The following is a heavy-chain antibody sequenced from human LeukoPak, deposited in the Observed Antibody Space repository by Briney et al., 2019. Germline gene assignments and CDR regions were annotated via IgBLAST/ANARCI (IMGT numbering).Heavy chain of an antibody. J-gene: IGHJ3*02. CDR3: ARHAISFHAFDI. Sequence: PSETLSLTCTVSGGSISSSSYYWGWLRQPPGKGLEWIGSIYYSGSTYYNPSLKSRVTISVDTSKNQFSLKLSSVTAADTAVYYCARHAISFHAFDIWGQGTMVTVSS. CDR2: IYYSGST. V-gene: IGHV4-39*01. CDR1: GGSISSSSYY. D-gene: IGHD2-2*01.